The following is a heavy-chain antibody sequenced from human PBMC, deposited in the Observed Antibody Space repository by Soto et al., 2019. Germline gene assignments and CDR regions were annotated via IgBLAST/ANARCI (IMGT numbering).Heavy chain of an antibody. CDR1: GFTFNNYA. D-gene: IGHD3-10*01. CDR3: AKGPGGSGSLRPRVDV. V-gene: IGHV3-23*01. Sequence: EVQLLESGGGLVQPGGSLRLSCAASGFTFNNYAMTWVRQAPGKGLEWVSAISGGGDTTSYADSVKGRFTVSRDGSKNTRYLRMSSLRAEDTTLYYCAKGPGGSGSLRPRVDVWGQGTLVTVSS. CDR2: ISGGGDTT. J-gene: IGHJ4*02.